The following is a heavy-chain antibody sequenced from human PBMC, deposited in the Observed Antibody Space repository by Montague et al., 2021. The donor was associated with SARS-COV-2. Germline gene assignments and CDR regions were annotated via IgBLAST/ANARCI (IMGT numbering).Heavy chain of an antibody. J-gene: IGHJ3*02. CDR2: ISYDVSNK. Sequence: SLRLSCAASGFTFSSYAMHWVRQAPGKGLEWVAVISYDVSNKYYADSVKGRFTISRDNSKNTLYLQMNSLRAEDTAVYYCARTNSGSYSGAFDIWGQGTMVTVSS. CDR3: ARTNSGSYSGAFDI. V-gene: IGHV3-30*04. D-gene: IGHD1-26*01. CDR1: GFTFSSYA.